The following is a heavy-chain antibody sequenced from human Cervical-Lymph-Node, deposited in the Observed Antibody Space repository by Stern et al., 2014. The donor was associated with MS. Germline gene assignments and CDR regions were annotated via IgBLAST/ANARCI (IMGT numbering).Heavy chain of an antibody. V-gene: IGHV4-39*02. CDR2: IHYSGST. CDR1: GGSISSTTYS. Sequence: QLVEPGPRLVTPSETLSLTCAFSGGSISSTTYSWGWIRQSPGKGLWWIASIHYSGSTYFNPSLKSRVTISIDTSKNQFSLKVTSVTGADTAVFYCAREATTRHWYFDLWGRGTLVTVSS. CDR3: AREATTRHWYFDL. J-gene: IGHJ2*01. D-gene: IGHD5-12*01.